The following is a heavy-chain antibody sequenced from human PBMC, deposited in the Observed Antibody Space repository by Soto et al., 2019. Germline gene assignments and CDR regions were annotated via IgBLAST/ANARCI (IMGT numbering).Heavy chain of an antibody. CDR1: GGTFSSYA. V-gene: IGHV1-69*01. D-gene: IGHD5-18*01. CDR3: AKGPSYGGFDY. CDR2: IIPIFGTA. Sequence: QVQLVQSGAEVKKPGSSVKVSCKASGGTFSSYAISWVLQAPGQGLEWMGGIIPIFGTANYAQKFQGRVTIPADEATSTAYIELSSLRSEDTAVYYCAKGPSYGGFDYWGKGTLVTVSS. J-gene: IGHJ4*02.